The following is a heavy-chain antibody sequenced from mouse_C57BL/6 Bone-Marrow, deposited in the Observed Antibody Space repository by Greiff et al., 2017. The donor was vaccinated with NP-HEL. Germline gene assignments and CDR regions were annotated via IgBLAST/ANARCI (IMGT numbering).Heavy chain of an antibody. V-gene: IGHV5-17*01. D-gene: IGHD2-3*01. J-gene: IGHJ3*01. CDR2: ISSGSRLI. Sequence: EVLLVESGGRLVKPGGSLKLSCAASGFTFSDYGMHWVRQAPEKGLEWVAYISSGSRLIYYADTVKGRFTIFRANAKNTLFLQMTRLRSGDTAMCYCARGGYYTSLAYWGQGSLGTVSA. CDR3: ARGGYYTSLAY. CDR1: GFTFSDYG.